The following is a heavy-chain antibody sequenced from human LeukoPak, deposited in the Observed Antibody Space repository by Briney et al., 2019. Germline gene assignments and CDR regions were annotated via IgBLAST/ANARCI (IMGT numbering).Heavy chain of an antibody. D-gene: IGHD3-3*01. CDR1: GFTFSSYA. Sequence: PGGSLRLSCAASGFTFSSYAMSWVRQAPGKGLEWVSAISGSGGSTYYADSVKGRFTISRDNSKNTLYPQMNSLRAEDTAVYYCAKVRVFDFWSGYYHYYYGMDVWGQGTTVTVSS. V-gene: IGHV3-23*01. J-gene: IGHJ6*02. CDR2: ISGSGGST. CDR3: AKVRVFDFWSGYYHYYYGMDV.